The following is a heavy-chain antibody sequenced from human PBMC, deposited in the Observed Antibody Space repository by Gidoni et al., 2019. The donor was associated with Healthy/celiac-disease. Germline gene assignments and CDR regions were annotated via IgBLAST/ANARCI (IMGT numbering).Heavy chain of an antibody. CDR1: GYSFTSYW. D-gene: IGHD3-3*01. CDR2: IYPGDSDT. V-gene: IGHV5-51*01. Sequence: EVQLVQSGAEVKKPGESLKSSCKGSGYSFTSYWIGRVRQMPGKGLECMGIIYPGDSDTRYSPSFHGQVTISADNSISPAYLQWSSLKASDTAMYYCARQGRVFGVVIMGMHYWGQGTLVTVSS. J-gene: IGHJ4*02. CDR3: ARQGRVFGVVIMGMHY.